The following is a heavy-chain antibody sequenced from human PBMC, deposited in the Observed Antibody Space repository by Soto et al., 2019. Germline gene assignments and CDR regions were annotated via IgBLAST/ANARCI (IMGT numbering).Heavy chain of an antibody. V-gene: IGHV1-58*01. CDR1: GFTFTSSA. CDR3: AARRGTYYDSSPWAFDI. CDR2: IVVGSGNT. J-gene: IGHJ3*02. Sequence: SVKVSCKASGFTFTSSAVQWVRQARGQRLEWIGWIVVGSGNTNYAQKFQERVTITRDMSTSTAYMELSSLRSEDTAVYYCAARRGTYYDSSPWAFDIWAKGQWSPSPQ. D-gene: IGHD3-22*01.